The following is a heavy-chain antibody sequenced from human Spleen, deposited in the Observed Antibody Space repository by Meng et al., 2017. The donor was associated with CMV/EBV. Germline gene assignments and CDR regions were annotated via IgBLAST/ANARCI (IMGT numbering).Heavy chain of an antibody. J-gene: IGHJ5*02. CDR3: ASGVQPPNCLAP. Sequence: TGCIHALSSGGDNWSRSLERAGGGLDLFGEVYYGGSTHYNPALKSRVTITVDTSKYQFSQNLGSVTSAGTGVCHCASGVQPPNCLAPWGQGSLVTVSS. CDR1: IHALSSGGDN. CDR2: VYYGGST. D-gene: IGHD6-13*01. V-gene: IGHV4-30-4*08.